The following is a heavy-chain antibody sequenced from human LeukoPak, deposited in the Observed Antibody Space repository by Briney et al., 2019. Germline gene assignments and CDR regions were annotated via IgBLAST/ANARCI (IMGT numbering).Heavy chain of an antibody. J-gene: IGHJ4*02. D-gene: IGHD6-19*01. CDR2: IKSKTDGGTT. Sequence: PGGSLRLSCAASGFTFSSYAMSWVRQAPGKGLEWVGRIKSKTDGGTTDYAAPVKGRFTIPRDDSKNTLYLQMNSLKTEDTAVYYCTTKQWLRKIDYWGQGTLVTVSS. CDR3: TTKQWLRKIDY. CDR1: GFTFSSYA. V-gene: IGHV3-15*01.